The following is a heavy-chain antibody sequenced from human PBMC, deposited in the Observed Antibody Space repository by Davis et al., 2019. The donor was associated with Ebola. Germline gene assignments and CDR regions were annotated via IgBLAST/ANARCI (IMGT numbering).Heavy chain of an antibody. Sequence: ASVNVSCKASGYTFTSYDINWVRQATGQGLEWMGWMNPNSGNTGYAQKFQGRVTMTRDTSTSTVYMELSSLRSEDTAVYYCARADSSGWYGWYFDLWGRGTLVTVSS. D-gene: IGHD6-19*01. CDR1: GYTFTSYD. CDR2: MNPNSGNT. CDR3: ARADSSGWYGWYFDL. J-gene: IGHJ2*01. V-gene: IGHV1-8*01.